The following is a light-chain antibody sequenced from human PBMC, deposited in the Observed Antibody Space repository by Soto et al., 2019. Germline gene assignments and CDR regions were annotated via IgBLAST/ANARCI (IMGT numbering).Light chain of an antibody. CDR3: QQLFDSPIT. J-gene: IGKJ5*01. CDR2: AAS. CDR1: QTISRW. Sequence: DIQMTQSPSTLSASVGDTVTITCRASQTISRWLAWYQVKPGKAPKLLIYAASTLESGVPSRFSATVSGTEFSLTITSLQPEDFATYYCQQLFDSPITFGQGTRLEIK. V-gene: IGKV1-5*01.